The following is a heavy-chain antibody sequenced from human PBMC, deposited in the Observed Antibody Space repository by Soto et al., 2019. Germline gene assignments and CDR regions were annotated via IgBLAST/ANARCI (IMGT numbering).Heavy chain of an antibody. Sequence: GASVKVSCKASGGTFSSYTISWVRQAPGQGLEWMGRIIPILGIANYAQKFQGRVTITADKSTSTAYMELSSLRSEDTAVYYCARECGHLGYCSGGSCYSSCAFDIWGQGTMVTVSS. D-gene: IGHD2-15*01. CDR2: IIPILGIA. CDR1: GGTFSSYT. CDR3: ARECGHLGYCSGGSCYSSCAFDI. V-gene: IGHV1-69*04. J-gene: IGHJ3*02.